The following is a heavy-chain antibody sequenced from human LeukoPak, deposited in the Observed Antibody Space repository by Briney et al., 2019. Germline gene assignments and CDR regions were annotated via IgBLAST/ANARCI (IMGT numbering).Heavy chain of an antibody. V-gene: IGHV1-2*02. D-gene: IGHD3-22*01. CDR3: ARDRRYYDSSGYTFPDAFDI. Sequence: ASVKVSCKASGYTFTGYYMHWVRQAPGQGLEWMGWINPNSGGTNYAQKFQGRVTMTRDTSISTAYMELSRLRSDDTAVYYCARDRRYYDSSGYTFPDAFDIWGQGTMVTVSS. CDR1: GYTFTGYY. CDR2: INPNSGGT. J-gene: IGHJ3*02.